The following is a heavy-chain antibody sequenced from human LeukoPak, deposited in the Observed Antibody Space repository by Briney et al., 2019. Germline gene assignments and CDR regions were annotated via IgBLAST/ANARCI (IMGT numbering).Heavy chain of an antibody. Sequence: SGGSPRLSCAVRGFHFAPYWMTWVRGAPGRGRVWVANIKQDGSDKNYVDSVKGRFTISRDNAKKLLYLQMNSLRAEDTAVYYCARDLPDVLTGYSDLAFDIWGQGTMVTVSS. V-gene: IGHV3-7*03. CDR3: ARDLPDVLTGYSDLAFDI. D-gene: IGHD3-9*01. J-gene: IGHJ3*02. CDR2: IKQDGSDK. CDR1: GFHFAPYW.